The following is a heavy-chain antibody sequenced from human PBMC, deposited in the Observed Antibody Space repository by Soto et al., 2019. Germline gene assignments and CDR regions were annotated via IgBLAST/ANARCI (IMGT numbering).Heavy chain of an antibody. CDR1: GGSVSSGSYY. V-gene: IGHV4-61*01. J-gene: IGHJ5*02. CDR3: ARATYYDFWSGYSNWFDP. CDR2: IYYSGST. D-gene: IGHD3-3*01. Sequence: SETLSLTCTVSGGSVSSGSYYWSWIRQPPGKGLEWIGYIYYSGSTNYNPSLKSRVTISVDTSKNQFSLKLSSVTAADTAVYYCARATYYDFWSGYSNWFDPWGQGTTVTVSS.